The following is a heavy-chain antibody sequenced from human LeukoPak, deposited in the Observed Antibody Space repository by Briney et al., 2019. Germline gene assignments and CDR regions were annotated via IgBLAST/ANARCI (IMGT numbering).Heavy chain of an antibody. D-gene: IGHD5-12*01. V-gene: IGHV4-59*12. CDR1: GGSISSYY. CDR3: ARGADSGYDPLDY. Sequence: SETLSLTCTVSGGSISSYYWSWIRQPPGKGLEWIGYIYYSGSTNYNPSLKSRVTISVDTSKNQFSLKLSSVTAADTAVYYCARGADSGYDPLDYWGQGTLVTVSS. J-gene: IGHJ4*02. CDR2: IYYSGST.